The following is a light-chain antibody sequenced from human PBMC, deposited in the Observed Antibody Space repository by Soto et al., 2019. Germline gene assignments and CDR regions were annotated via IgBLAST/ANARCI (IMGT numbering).Light chain of an antibody. CDR1: SSDVGGYNY. CDR2: DVS. J-gene: IGLJ1*01. Sequence: QSALTQPASVSGSPGQSITISCTVTSSDVGGYNYVSWYQQHPGKAPKLMIYDVSNRPSGVSNRFSGSKSGNTASLTISGLQAEDEADYYCSSYTSSSTHYVFGTGTKLTVL. V-gene: IGLV2-14*01. CDR3: SSYTSSSTHYV.